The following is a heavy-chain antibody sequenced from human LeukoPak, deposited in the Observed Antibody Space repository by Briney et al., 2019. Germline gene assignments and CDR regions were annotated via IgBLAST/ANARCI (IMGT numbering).Heavy chain of an antibody. CDR3: ARGRPPTPVYSYGLFDY. V-gene: IGHV1-18*01. Sequence: GASVRVSCKASGYTFTSYGISWVRQAPGQGLEWMGWISAYNGNTNYAQKLQGRVTMTTDTSTSTAYMELRSLRSDDTAVYYCARGRPPTPVYSYGLFDYWGQGTLVTVSS. J-gene: IGHJ4*02. D-gene: IGHD5-18*01. CDR2: ISAYNGNT. CDR1: GYTFTSYG.